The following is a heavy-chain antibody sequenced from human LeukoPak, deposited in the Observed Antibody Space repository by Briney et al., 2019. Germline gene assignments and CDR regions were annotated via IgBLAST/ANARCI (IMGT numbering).Heavy chain of an antibody. V-gene: IGHV3-30*18. Sequence: GGSLRLSCAASGFTFSSYGMHWVRQAPVKGLEWVAVISYDGSNKYHADSVKGRFTISRDNSKNTLYLQMNSLRAEDTAVYYCAKDGAGGFWSGYSTFDYWGQGTLVTVSS. J-gene: IGHJ4*02. CDR3: AKDGAGGFWSGYSTFDY. D-gene: IGHD3-3*01. CDR1: GFTFSSYG. CDR2: ISYDGSNK.